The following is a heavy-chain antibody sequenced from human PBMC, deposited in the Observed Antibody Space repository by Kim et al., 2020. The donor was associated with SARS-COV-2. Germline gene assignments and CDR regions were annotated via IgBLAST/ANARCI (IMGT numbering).Heavy chain of an antibody. Sequence: GGSLRLSCAASAFTLNNVWMNWVRQPPGKGQWLGVIKNKPTGGTTHFAALVEGRFTISRDDSKNMLYLQINSLKTEDTAVYYCTTFNRQNAFDVWGRGTMVIVSS. CDR2: IKNKPTGGTT. CDR1: AFTLNNVW. CDR3: TTFNRQNAFDV. V-gene: IGHV3-15*01. J-gene: IGHJ3*01.